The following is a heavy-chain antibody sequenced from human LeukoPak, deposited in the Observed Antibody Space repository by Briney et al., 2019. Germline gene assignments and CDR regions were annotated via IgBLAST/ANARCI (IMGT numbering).Heavy chain of an antibody. D-gene: IGHD3-22*01. CDR1: GFTFSIYA. V-gene: IGHV3-23*01. Sequence: PGGSLRLXCAASGFTFSIYAMSWVRQTPGKGLEWVSSITSRDGTTYCADSVKGRFTISRDNSENTLYLQMNSLRAEDSALYYCARDRPNYYGSDGHYYRRDGDYWGQGTLVTVSS. J-gene: IGHJ4*02. CDR2: ITSRDGTT. CDR3: ARDRPNYYGSDGHYYRRDGDY.